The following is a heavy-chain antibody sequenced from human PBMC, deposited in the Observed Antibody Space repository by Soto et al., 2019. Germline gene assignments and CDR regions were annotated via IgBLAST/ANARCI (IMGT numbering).Heavy chain of an antibody. D-gene: IGHD3-10*01. CDR3: ATSQYYYGSGSFPNYGMDV. Sequence: GESLKISCKGSGYSFTSYWISWVRQMPGKGLEWMGRSDPSDSYTNYSPSFQGHVTISADKSISTAYLQWSSLKASDTAMYYCATSQYYYGSGSFPNYGMDVWGQGTTVTVSS. CDR1: GYSFTSYW. J-gene: IGHJ6*02. CDR2: SDPSDSYT. V-gene: IGHV5-10-1*01.